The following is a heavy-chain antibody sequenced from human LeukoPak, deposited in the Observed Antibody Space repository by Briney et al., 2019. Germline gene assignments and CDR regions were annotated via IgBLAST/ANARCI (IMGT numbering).Heavy chain of an antibody. J-gene: IGHJ4*02. CDR2: ISYDGSNK. V-gene: IGHV3-30*03. CDR1: GFTFSNYG. CDR3: AHLPL. Sequence: VGSLRLSCATSGFTFSNYGMHWVRQAPGKGLEWVAVISYDGSNKYYADSVKGRFTISRDNSKNTLYLQMNSLRPEDAAVYYCAHLPLWGQGTLVTVSS.